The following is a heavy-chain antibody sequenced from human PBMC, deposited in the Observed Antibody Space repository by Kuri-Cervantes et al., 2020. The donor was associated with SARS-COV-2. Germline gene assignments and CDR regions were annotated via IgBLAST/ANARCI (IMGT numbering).Heavy chain of an antibody. CDR1: GFTFSSYD. V-gene: IGHV3-43*02. CDR3: AKDPGDYITRDAFDI. CDR2: ISGDGGST. D-gene: IGHD4-17*01. Sequence: GGSLRLSCAASGFTFSSYDMHWVRQAPGKGLEWVSLISGDGGSTYYADSVKGRFTISRDNSKNSLYLQMNSLRTEDTALYYCAKDPGDYITRDAFDIWGQGTMVTVSS. J-gene: IGHJ3*02.